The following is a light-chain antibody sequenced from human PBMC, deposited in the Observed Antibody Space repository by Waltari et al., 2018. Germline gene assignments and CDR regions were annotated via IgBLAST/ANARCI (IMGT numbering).Light chain of an antibody. V-gene: IGKV1-16*01. J-gene: IGKJ5*01. CDR2: DAS. CDR3: QQYSSNPIT. Sequence: DVQMTQSPSSLSASVGDRVTTTCRASPGINNYLAWYLQKPGEAPKSLIYDASRLQSGVPSRFSGSGSGTDFTLTISSLQPEDFGNYYCQQYSSNPITFGQGSRLEIK. CDR1: PGINNY.